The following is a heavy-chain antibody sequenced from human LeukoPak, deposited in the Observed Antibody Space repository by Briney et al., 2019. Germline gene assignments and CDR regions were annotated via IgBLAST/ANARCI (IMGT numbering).Heavy chain of an antibody. J-gene: IGHJ5*02. CDR2: INHSGST. CDR1: GYSISSGYY. CDR3: ARGQDGYDFWRAYHRHWFDP. Sequence: SETLSLTCTVSGYSISSGYYWGWIRQPPGKGLEWIGEINHSGSTNYNPSLKSRVTISVDTSKNQFSLKLSSVTAADTAVYYCARGQDGYDFWRAYHRHWFDPWGQGTLVTVSS. D-gene: IGHD3-3*01. V-gene: IGHV4-38-2*02.